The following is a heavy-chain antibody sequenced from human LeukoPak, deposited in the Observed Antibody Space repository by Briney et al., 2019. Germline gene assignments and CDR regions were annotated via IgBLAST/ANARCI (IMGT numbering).Heavy chain of an antibody. CDR1: GYTFTSYG. D-gene: IGHD6-19*01. Sequence: GASVKVSCKASGYTFTSYGISWVRQAPGQGLEWMGWISAYNDKTNYAQNLQGRVTMTTETSTSTAYMGLRSPRSDDTAVYYCARPPPDSSGWHYFDYWGQGTLVTVSS. J-gene: IGHJ4*02. V-gene: IGHV1-18*01. CDR3: ARPPPDSSGWHYFDY. CDR2: ISAYNDKT.